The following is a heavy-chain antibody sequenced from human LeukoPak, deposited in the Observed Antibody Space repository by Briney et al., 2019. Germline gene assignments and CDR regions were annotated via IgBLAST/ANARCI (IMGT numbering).Heavy chain of an antibody. V-gene: IGHV6-1*01. CDR3: ARRLTQYDCFDP. CDR1: GDSVSSNSVT. Sequence: SQTLSLTCAISGDSVSSNSVTWHWIRQSPSRGLEWLGRTYYRSTWYNDYAVSVRGRITVNPDTSKNQFFLHLNSVTPEDTAVYYCARRLTQYDCFDPWGQGILVTVSS. D-gene: IGHD2-2*01. J-gene: IGHJ5*02. CDR2: TYYRSTWYN.